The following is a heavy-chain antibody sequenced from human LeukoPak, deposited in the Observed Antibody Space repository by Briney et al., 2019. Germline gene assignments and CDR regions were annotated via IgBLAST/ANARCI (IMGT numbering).Heavy chain of an antibody. CDR2: IWYDGSNK. V-gene: IGHV3-33*01. J-gene: IGHJ2*01. Sequence: PGRSLRHSCAASGFTFSSYGMHWVRQAPGKGLEWVAVIWYDGSNKYYPDSVQGRFTISRDNSKNTLYLQVNSLRAEDTAVYYCARDRSMSGWYIDLWGRGTLVTVSS. CDR3: ARDRSMSGWYIDL. CDR1: GFTFSSYG. D-gene: IGHD2/OR15-2a*01.